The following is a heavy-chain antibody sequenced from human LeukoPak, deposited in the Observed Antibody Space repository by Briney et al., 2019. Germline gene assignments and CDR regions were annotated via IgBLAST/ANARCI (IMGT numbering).Heavy chain of an antibody. Sequence: LPGGSLRLSCAASGFTFNKAWMSWVRQAPGKGLEWVSNIKQDGSEKYYVDSVKGRFTISRDNAKNSLYLQMNSLRAEDTAVYYCARRLGIAAAGYNWFDPWGQGTLVTVSS. J-gene: IGHJ5*02. CDR1: GFTFNKAW. CDR2: IKQDGSEK. CDR3: ARRLGIAAAGYNWFDP. D-gene: IGHD6-13*01. V-gene: IGHV3-7*01.